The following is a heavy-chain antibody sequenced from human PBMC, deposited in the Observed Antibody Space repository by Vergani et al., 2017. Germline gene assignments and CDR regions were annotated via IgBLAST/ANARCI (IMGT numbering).Heavy chain of an antibody. J-gene: IGHJ4*02. CDR2: IWYDGSNK. D-gene: IGHD5-18*01. CDR3: ARGYSYGTPGDY. CDR1: GFTFSSYG. V-gene: IGHV3-33*01. Sequence: QVQLVESGGGVVQPGRSLRLSCAASGFTFSSYGMHWVRQAPGKGLEWVAVIWYDGSNKYYADSVKGRFTISRDNSKNTLYLQMNSLRAEDAAVYYCARGYSYGTPGDYWGQGTLVTVSS.